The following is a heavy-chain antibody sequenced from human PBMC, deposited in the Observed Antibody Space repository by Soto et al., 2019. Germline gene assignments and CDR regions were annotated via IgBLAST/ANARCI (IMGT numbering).Heavy chain of an antibody. V-gene: IGHV3-15*07. CDR1: GFTFSNPW. D-gene: IGHD2-15*01. CDR2: IKSKTDGGTT. J-gene: IGHJ6*02. Sequence: GGSLRLSCATSGFTFSNPWMNWVRQGPGKGLEWVGRIKSKTDGGTTDYAAPVKGRFTISRDDSKNTLYLQMNSLKTEDTAVYYCTTGHIVVVVAATPLYYYGMDVWGQGTTVTVSS. CDR3: TTGHIVVVVAATPLYYYGMDV.